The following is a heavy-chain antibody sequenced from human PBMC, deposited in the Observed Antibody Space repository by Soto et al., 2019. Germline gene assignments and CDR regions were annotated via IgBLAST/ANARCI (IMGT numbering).Heavy chain of an antibody. CDR2: ISYDGSNK. CDR3: ARGSGSSSWLGYYGMDV. Sequence: QVQLVESGGGVVQPGRSLRLSCAASGFTFSSYAMHWVRQAPGKGLEWVAVISYDGSNKYYADSVKGRFTISRDNSKNTLYLQMNSLRAEDTAVYYCARGSGSSSWLGYYGMDVWGQGTTVTVSS. CDR1: GFTFSSYA. V-gene: IGHV3-30-3*01. D-gene: IGHD6-13*01. J-gene: IGHJ6*02.